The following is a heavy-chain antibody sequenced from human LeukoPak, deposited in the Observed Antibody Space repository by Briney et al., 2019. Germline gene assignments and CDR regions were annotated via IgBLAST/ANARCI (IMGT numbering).Heavy chain of an antibody. CDR3: AKDIDDYVGQLPVTFDN. V-gene: IGHV3-43*02. J-gene: IGHJ4*02. CDR1: GFIFDDYA. Sequence: GGSLRLSCAASGFIFDDYAMHWVRQAPGKGLEWVSIISGDGGTTYYADSVRGRFTLSRDNREHSLFLQMQSLSAEDTALYYCAKDIDDYVGQLPVTFDNWGQGTLVTVSS. CDR2: ISGDGGTT. D-gene: IGHD4-23*01.